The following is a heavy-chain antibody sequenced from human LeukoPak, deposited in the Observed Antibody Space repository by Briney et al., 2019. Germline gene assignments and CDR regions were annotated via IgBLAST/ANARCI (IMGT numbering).Heavy chain of an antibody. CDR1: GFTFSGSA. D-gene: IGHD2-21*02. Sequence: GGSLRLSCAASGFTFSGSAMHWVRQASGKGLEWVGRIRSKANSYATAYAASVKGRFTTSRDDSKNTAYLQMNSLKTEDTAVYYCTRPTRDDVDYWGQGTLVTVSS. CDR2: IRSKANSYAT. V-gene: IGHV3-73*01. J-gene: IGHJ4*02. CDR3: TRPTRDDVDY.